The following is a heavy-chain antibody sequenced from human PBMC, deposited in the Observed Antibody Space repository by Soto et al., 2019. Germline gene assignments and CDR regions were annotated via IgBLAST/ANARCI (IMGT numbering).Heavy chain of an antibody. D-gene: IGHD6-19*01. V-gene: IGHV1-3*01. Sequence: GASVKVSCKASGYTFTSYAMHWVRQAPGQRLEWMGWTNAGNGNTKYSQKFQGRVTITRDTSASTAYMEQSSLGSEDTAVYYCARDSSGWYGGHFDYWGQGTLVTVSS. CDR3: ARDSSGWYGGHFDY. CDR2: TNAGNGNT. J-gene: IGHJ4*02. CDR1: GYTFTSYA.